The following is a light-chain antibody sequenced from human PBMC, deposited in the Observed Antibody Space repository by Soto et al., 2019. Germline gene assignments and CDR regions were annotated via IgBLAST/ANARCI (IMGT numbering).Light chain of an antibody. CDR2: GAS. Sequence: EIVLTQSPGTLSLSPGERATLSCRASQSIYLNALAWYQQKPGQTPRLLIYGASTRATDIPDRFSGSGSRTDFALTISRLEPEDFAMYCCQQYGRSPFTFGPGTRVDLK. J-gene: IGKJ3*01. CDR3: QQYGRSPFT. V-gene: IGKV3-20*01. CDR1: QSIYLNA.